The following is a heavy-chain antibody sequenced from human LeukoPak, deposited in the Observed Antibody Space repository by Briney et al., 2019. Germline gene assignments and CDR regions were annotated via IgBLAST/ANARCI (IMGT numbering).Heavy chain of an antibody. Sequence: SETLSLTCVVSGYSITAGYYWDWIRQSPGKGLEWLGSVHHSANTFPNPSLKSRLTISVDTSKNQFSLRLGSVTAADTAIYFCARRGINSMTKRAYDSWGQGTLVTVSP. CDR3: ARRGINSMTKRAYDS. J-gene: IGHJ4*02. CDR2: VHHSANT. D-gene: IGHD3-10*01. V-gene: IGHV4-38-2*01. CDR1: GYSITAGYY.